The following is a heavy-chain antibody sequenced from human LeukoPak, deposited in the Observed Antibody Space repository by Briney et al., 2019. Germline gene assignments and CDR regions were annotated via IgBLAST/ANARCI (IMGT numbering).Heavy chain of an antibody. CDR3: ARDPALEGTEDYRDFGGVESVDAFDV. J-gene: IGHJ3*01. CDR2: VIPMFDVT. Sequence: SVKVSCKASGGTFSSYALSWMRQAPGQGLEWMGRVIPMFDVTDYAQKFQGRVTITADTSTGTAYMELSSLTSDDTAMYYCARDPALEGTEDYRDFGGVESVDAFDVWGQGTMVTV. CDR1: GGTFSSYA. V-gene: IGHV1-69*17. D-gene: IGHD4-23*01.